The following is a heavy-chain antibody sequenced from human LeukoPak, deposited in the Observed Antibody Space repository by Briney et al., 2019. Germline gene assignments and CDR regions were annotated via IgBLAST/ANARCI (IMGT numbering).Heavy chain of an antibody. V-gene: IGHV3-23*01. CDR3: AKDKPGIAAAGGELHY. D-gene: IGHD6-13*01. CDR1: GFSVSSNY. CDR2: ISGSGGST. J-gene: IGHJ4*02. Sequence: GGSLRLSCAASGFSVSSNYMSWVRQAPGKGLEWVSAISGSGGSTYYADSVKGRFTISRDNSKNTLYLQMNSLRAEDTAVYYCAKDKPGIAAAGGELHYWGQGTLVTVPS.